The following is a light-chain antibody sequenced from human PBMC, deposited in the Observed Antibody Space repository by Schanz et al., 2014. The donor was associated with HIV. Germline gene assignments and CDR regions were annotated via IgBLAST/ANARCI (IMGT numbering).Light chain of an antibody. CDR3: QQRSKLLT. Sequence: ELVLTQSPATLSMSPGAEATLSCRVSQSVGSNVAWYQQKVGQPPRLLIYGASTRATDIPDRFSGSGSGTDFTLTISNLEPEDFAVYHCQQRSKLLTFGGGTRVEI. V-gene: IGKV3D-11*03. CDR2: GAS. CDR1: QSVGSN. J-gene: IGKJ4*01.